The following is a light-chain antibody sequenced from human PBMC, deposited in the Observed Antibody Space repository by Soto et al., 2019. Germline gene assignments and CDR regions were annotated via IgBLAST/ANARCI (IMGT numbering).Light chain of an antibody. CDR2: KAT. CDR3: QQYNDYAPYS. Sequence: DIQMTQSPSTLSASVGDRVTITCRASQSISTWLAWYQQKPRKAPKLLIYKATSLESGVTSRFRGSESGTEFTLTISSLQPDDVATYYCQQYNDYAPYSFGQGAKLEIK. CDR1: QSISTW. J-gene: IGKJ2*01. V-gene: IGKV1-5*03.